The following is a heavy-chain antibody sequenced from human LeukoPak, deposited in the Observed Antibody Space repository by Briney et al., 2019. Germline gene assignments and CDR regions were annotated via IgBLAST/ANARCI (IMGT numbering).Heavy chain of an antibody. CDR3: AKDLVIVATILGTFDY. J-gene: IGHJ4*02. V-gene: IGHV3-23*01. CDR2: ISGSGGST. Sequence: GGSLRLSCAASGFTFSSYGMSWVRQAPGKGLEWVSAISGSGGSTYYADSVKGRFTISRDNSKNTLYLQMNSLRAEDTAVYYCAKDLVIVATILGTFDYWGQGTLVTVSS. D-gene: IGHD5-12*01. CDR1: GFTFSSYG.